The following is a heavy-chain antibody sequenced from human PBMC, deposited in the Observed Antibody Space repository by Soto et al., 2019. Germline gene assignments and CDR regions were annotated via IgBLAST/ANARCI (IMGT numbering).Heavy chain of an antibody. CDR3: ARGGYSSSPRLYYYYGMDV. CDR1: GGTFSSYA. D-gene: IGHD6-6*01. V-gene: IGHV1-69*06. Sequence: QVQLVQSGAEVKKPGSSVKVSCKASGGTFSSYAISWVRQAPGQGLEWMGGIIPIFGTANYAQKFQGRVTITADKSTSTAYMERSSLRSEDTAVYYCARGGYSSSPRLYYYYGMDVWGQGTTVTVSS. J-gene: IGHJ6*02. CDR2: IIPIFGTA.